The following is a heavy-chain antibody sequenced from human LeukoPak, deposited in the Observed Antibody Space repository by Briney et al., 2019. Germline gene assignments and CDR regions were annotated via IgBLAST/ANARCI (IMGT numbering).Heavy chain of an antibody. Sequence: KASETLSLTCAVYDGSFSGYYWSWIRQPPGKGLEWIGEINHSGSTNYNPSLKSRVTISVDTSKNQFSLKLSSVTAADTAVYYCARGRLLWFGELSYNWFDPWGQGTLVTVSS. V-gene: IGHV4-34*01. CDR1: DGSFSGYY. J-gene: IGHJ5*02. CDR3: ARGRLLWFGELSYNWFDP. CDR2: INHSGST. D-gene: IGHD3-10*01.